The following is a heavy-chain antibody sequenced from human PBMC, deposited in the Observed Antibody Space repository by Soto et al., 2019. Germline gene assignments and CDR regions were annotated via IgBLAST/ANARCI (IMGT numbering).Heavy chain of an antibody. CDR3: ARDHLCDSSGWYYPTHYNWCDP. CDR1: GATFSSYA. CDR2: IIPIFTTA. D-gene: IGHD6-19*01. J-gene: IGHJ5*02. V-gene: IGHV1-69*13. Sequence: SVKVSCKASGATFSSYAISCVRQAPGQGLERMGGIIPIFTTANYAQKFQGSVTITADASTSAAYMELSSLRSEDTAVYYFARDHLCDSSGWYYPTHYNWCDPWRQETLVTVSS.